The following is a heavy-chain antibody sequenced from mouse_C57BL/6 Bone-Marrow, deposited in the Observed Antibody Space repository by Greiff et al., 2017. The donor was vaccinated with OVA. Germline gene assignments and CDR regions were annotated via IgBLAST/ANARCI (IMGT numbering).Heavy chain of an antibody. CDR2: IDPENGDT. V-gene: IGHV14-4*01. CDR3: TTTTSYFDV. CDR1: GFNIKDDY. Sequence: EVKLMESGAELVRPGASVKLSCTASGFNIKDDYMHWVKQRPEQGLEWIGWIDPENGDTEYASKFQGKATITADTSSNTAYLQLSSLTSEDTAVYYSTTTTSYFDVWGTGTTVTVSS. J-gene: IGHJ1*03.